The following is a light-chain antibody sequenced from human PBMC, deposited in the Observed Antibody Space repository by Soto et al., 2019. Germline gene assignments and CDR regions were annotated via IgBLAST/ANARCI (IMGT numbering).Light chain of an antibody. Sequence: EIVMTQSPVTLSVSPGERATLSCRASQSVSSNLAWYQQKPGQAPRLLIYAASTRATGIPARFSGSGSGTEFTLTISSLQSEDFAVYYCQQYNDWRTFGQGSKLEIK. CDR1: QSVSSN. CDR3: QQYNDWRT. J-gene: IGKJ2*01. CDR2: AAS. V-gene: IGKV3-15*01.